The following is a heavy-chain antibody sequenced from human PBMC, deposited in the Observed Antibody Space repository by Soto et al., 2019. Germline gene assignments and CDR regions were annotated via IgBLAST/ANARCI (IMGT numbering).Heavy chain of an antibody. D-gene: IGHD6-19*01. Sequence: ASVKVSCKASGYTFTSYDINWVRQATGQGLEWMGWMNPNSGNTGYAQKFQGRVTMTRNTSISTAYMELSSLRSEDTAVYYCATSIAVAGTIDAFDIWGQGTMVTVSS. CDR1: GYTFTSYD. CDR2: MNPNSGNT. J-gene: IGHJ3*02. V-gene: IGHV1-8*01. CDR3: ATSIAVAGTIDAFDI.